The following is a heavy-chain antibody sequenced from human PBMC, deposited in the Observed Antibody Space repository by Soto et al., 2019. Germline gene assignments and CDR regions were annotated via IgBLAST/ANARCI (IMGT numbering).Heavy chain of an antibody. Sequence: PSETLSLTCTVSGGSINNHYWSWIRQPPGKGLEWLGYAYYNGITYYNPSLKSRLTISVDTSKNQSSLKLTSVTAADTAVYYCARIRSDYGVYFDYWGQGILVTVSS. CDR3: ARIRSDYGVYFDY. CDR2: AYYNGIT. J-gene: IGHJ4*02. V-gene: IGHV4-59*08. CDR1: GGSINNHY. D-gene: IGHD4-17*01.